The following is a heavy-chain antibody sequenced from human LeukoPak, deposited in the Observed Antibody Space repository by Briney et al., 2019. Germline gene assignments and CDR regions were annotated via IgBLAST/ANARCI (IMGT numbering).Heavy chain of an antibody. Sequence: SETLSLTCTVSGGSISSYYWSWIRQPPGKGLEWIGYIYYSGSTNYNPSLKSRVTISVDTSKNQFSLKLSSVTAADTAVYYCATAGCSGGSCYSNWFDPWGQGTLVTVSS. D-gene: IGHD2-15*01. CDR3: ATAGCSGGSCYSNWFDP. J-gene: IGHJ5*02. CDR1: GGSISSYY. CDR2: IYYSGST. V-gene: IGHV4-59*12.